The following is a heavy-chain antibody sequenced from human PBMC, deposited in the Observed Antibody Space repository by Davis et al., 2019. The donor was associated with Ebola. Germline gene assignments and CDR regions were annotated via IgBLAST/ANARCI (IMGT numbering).Heavy chain of an antibody. Sequence: GESLKISCAASGFTVSSNYMIWVRQAPGKGLEWVAVISYDGSNKYYADSVKGRFTISRDNSKNTLYLQMNSLRAEDTAVYYCAKDITEFDQLLFYYYYYGMDVWGKGTTVTVSS. D-gene: IGHD2-2*01. CDR1: GFTVSSNY. CDR2: ISYDGSNK. V-gene: IGHV3-30*18. J-gene: IGHJ6*04. CDR3: AKDITEFDQLLFYYYYYGMDV.